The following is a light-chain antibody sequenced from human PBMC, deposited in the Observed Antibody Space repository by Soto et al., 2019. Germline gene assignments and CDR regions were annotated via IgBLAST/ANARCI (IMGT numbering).Light chain of an antibody. CDR1: SSDVGGYNY. Sequence: QSALTQPASVSGSPGQSIAISCTGTSSDVGGYNYVSWYQQHPGKAPKLIIYGVTNRPSGVSDRFSGSKSGNTTSLTISGLQAEDETDYYCCSYTRSGTYVFGTGTKLTVL. V-gene: IGLV2-14*03. CDR3: CSYTRSGTYV. J-gene: IGLJ1*01. CDR2: GVT.